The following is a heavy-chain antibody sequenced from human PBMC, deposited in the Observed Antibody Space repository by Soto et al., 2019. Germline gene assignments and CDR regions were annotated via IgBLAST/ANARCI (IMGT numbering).Heavy chain of an antibody. J-gene: IGHJ6*02. Sequence: QLQLQESGPGLVKPSETLSLTCTVSGGSISSSSYYWSWIRQPPGKGLEWIGSIYYSRSTYYNPSLQSRLTISVDPSKNQFSMNLRSVTAADTAVYYCASAMVRGVKYYYYNYGMDVWGQGTTVTVSS. V-gene: IGHV4-39*01. CDR1: GGSISSSSYY. CDR2: IYYSRST. CDR3: ASAMVRGVKYYYYNYGMDV. D-gene: IGHD3-10*01.